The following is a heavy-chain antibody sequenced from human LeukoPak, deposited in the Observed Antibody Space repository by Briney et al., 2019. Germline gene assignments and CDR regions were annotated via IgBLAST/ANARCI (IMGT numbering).Heavy chain of an antibody. D-gene: IGHD2-21*02. CDR1: GFTFSSYA. CDR3: AKESGVVVTAPLDY. V-gene: IGHV3-23*01. Sequence: PGESLRLSCAASGFTFSSYAMSWVRQAPGKGLEWVSAISGSGGSTYYADSVKGRFTISRDNSKNTLYLQMNSLRAEDTAVYYCAKESGVVVTAPLDYWGQGTLVTVSS. CDR2: ISGSGGST. J-gene: IGHJ4*02.